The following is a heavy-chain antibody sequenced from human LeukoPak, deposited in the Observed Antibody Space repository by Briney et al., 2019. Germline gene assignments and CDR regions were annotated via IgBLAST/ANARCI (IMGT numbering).Heavy chain of an antibody. D-gene: IGHD3-3*01. CDR3: ARDSNYDFWGGYSYYFDY. Sequence: GGSLRLSCAASGFTFSSYGMHWVRQAPGKGLEWVAVIWYDGSNKYYADSVKGRFTISRDNSKNTLYLQMNSLRAEDTTVYYCARDSNYDFWGGYSYYFDYWGQGTLVTVSS. V-gene: IGHV3-33*01. CDR1: GFTFSSYG. J-gene: IGHJ4*02. CDR2: IWYDGSNK.